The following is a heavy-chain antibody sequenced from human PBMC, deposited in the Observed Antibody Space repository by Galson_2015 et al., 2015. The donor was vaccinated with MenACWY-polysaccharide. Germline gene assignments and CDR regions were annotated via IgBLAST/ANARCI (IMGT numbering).Heavy chain of an antibody. CDR1: GFTFSSYA. V-gene: IGHV3-23*01. CDR3: ANFPQGVAALRGLDS. D-gene: IGHD6-19*01. CDR2: ISGSGGST. Sequence: SLRLSCAASGFTFSSYAMRWVRQAPGKGLEWVSDISGSGGSTYYADSVKGRFTISRDNSKNTLYLQMNSLRAEATAVYYCANFPQGVAALRGLDSWGQGTLVTVSS. J-gene: IGHJ4*02.